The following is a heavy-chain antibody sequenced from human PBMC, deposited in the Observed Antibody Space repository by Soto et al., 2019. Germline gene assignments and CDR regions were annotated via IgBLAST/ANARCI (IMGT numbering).Heavy chain of an antibody. D-gene: IGHD4-17*01. Sequence: GESLKISCKGSGYSFTSYWISWVRQMPGKGLEWMGRIDPSDSYTNYSPSFQGHVTISADKSISTAYLQWSSLKASDTAMYYCARGLIDYGDYYYYYGMDVWGQGTTVTVSS. J-gene: IGHJ6*02. CDR1: GYSFTSYW. CDR2: IDPSDSYT. CDR3: ARGLIDYGDYYYYYGMDV. V-gene: IGHV5-10-1*01.